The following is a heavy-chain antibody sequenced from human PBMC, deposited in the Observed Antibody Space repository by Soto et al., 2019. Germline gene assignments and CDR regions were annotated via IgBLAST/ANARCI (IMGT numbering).Heavy chain of an antibody. CDR1: GITFSSYG. Sequence: GGALRLSCAASGITFSSYGMHWGRQAPGKGLEGVAVISYDGSNKYYADSVKGRFTISRDNSKNTLYLQMNSLRAEDTAVYYCAKDLGDGYNDEYWGQGTLVTVCS. J-gene: IGHJ4*02. CDR2: ISYDGSNK. CDR3: AKDLGDGYNDEY. D-gene: IGHD5-12*01. V-gene: IGHV3-30*18.